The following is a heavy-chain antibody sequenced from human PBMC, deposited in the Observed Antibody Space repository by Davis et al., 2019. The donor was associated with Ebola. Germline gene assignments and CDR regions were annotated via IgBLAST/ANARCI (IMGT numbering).Heavy chain of an antibody. CDR3: ARDLGIVGATEVFDH. D-gene: IGHD1-26*01. CDR1: GFTFSSYA. J-gene: IGHJ4*02. Sequence: PGGSLRLSCAASGFTFSSYAMHWVRQAPGKGLEWVAVISYDGSNKHYADSVKGRFAISGDNSKNTLYLQMNSLRAEDTAVYYCARDLGIVGATEVFDHWGQGTLVTVSS. V-gene: IGHV3-30*09. CDR2: ISYDGSNK.